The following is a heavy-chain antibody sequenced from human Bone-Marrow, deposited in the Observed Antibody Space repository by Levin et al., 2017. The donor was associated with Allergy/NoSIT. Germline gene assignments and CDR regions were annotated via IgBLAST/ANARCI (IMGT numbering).Heavy chain of an antibody. CDR2: ISSDESTT. V-gene: IGHV3-74*01. CDR3: ARASGYAFDN. J-gene: IGHJ4*02. D-gene: IGHD5-12*01. CDR1: GFTFSRNW. Sequence: AGGSLRLSCAASGFTFSRNWMEWVRQAPGKGLVHVSRISSDESTTTYADSVQGRFTISRDNAKNTLYLQMNSLRDEDTAVYYCARASGYAFDNWGQGTLVTVSS.